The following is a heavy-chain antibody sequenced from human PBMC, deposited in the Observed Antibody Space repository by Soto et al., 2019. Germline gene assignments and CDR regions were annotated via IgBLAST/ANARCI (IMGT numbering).Heavy chain of an antibody. V-gene: IGHV4-59*01. CDR2: IYYSGST. J-gene: IGHJ4*02. Sequence: SETLSLTCTVSGGSISSYYWSWIRQPPGKGLEWIGYIYYSGSTNYNPSLKSRVTISVDTSKNQFSLKLSSVTAADTAVYYCARDYYDSSGYYLDYWRQGTLVTVSS. CDR1: GGSISSYY. CDR3: ARDYYDSSGYYLDY. D-gene: IGHD3-22*01.